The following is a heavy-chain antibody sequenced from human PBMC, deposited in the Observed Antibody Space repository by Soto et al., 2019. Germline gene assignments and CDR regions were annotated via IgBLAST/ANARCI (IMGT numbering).Heavy chain of an antibody. Sequence: SETLSLTCTVSGGSISSGCYYWSWIRQHPGKGLERIGYIYYSGSTYYNPSLKSRVTISVDTSKNQFSLKLSSVTAADTAVYYCARVLRGYRNAIALNWFDPWGQGTLVTVSS. J-gene: IGHJ5*02. CDR3: ARVLRGYRNAIALNWFDP. CDR1: GGSISSGCYY. CDR2: IYYSGST. D-gene: IGHD5-18*01. V-gene: IGHV4-31*03.